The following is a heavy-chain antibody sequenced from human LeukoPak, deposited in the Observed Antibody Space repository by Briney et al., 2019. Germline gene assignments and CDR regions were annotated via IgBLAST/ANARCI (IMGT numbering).Heavy chain of an antibody. J-gene: IGHJ4*02. Sequence: ASVKVSCKASGGTFSSYAISWVRQAPGQGLEWMGGIIPIFGTANYAQKFQGRVTITTDESTSTAYMELSSLRSEDTAAYYCASVGCSGGSCYNRFDYWGQGTLVTVSS. D-gene: IGHD2-15*01. CDR3: ASVGCSGGSCYNRFDY. CDR2: IIPIFGTA. V-gene: IGHV1-69*05. CDR1: GGTFSSYA.